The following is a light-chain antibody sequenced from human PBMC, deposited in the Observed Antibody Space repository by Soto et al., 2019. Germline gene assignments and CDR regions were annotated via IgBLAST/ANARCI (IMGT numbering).Light chain of an antibody. CDR1: QGIGVC. CDR2: AAS. CDR3: QKYNSAPLT. J-gene: IGKJ4*01. Sequence: DIQMTQSPSSLSASLGDRVTITCRASQGIGVCLAWFQQKPGNAPKLLIYAASTMQSGVPSRFSGSGSGTDFTLTVSSLQPEDVAPYYCQKYNSAPLTFGGGTRVEIK. V-gene: IGKV1-27*01.